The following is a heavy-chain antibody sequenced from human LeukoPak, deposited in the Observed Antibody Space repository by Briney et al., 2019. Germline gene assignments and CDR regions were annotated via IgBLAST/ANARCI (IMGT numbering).Heavy chain of an antibody. CDR2: IKEDGSQK. CDR1: GFSLSSQW. CDR3: AKAISHLYSGYGFDY. Sequence: GGSLRLSCAASGFSLSSQWMSWVRQAPGKGPEWVANIKEDGSQKSYVDSVKGRFTISRDNSKNTLYLQMNSLRAEDTAIYYCAKAISHLYSGYGFDYWGQGTLVTVSS. V-gene: IGHV3-7*03. D-gene: IGHD5-12*01. J-gene: IGHJ4*02.